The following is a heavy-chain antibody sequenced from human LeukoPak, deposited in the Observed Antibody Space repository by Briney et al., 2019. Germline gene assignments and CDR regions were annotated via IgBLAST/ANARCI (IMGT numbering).Heavy chain of an antibody. CDR1: GYTFTGYY. J-gene: IGHJ6*02. CDR2: INPNSGNT. CDR3: ARGSPYYYYGMDV. Sequence: ASVKVSCKASGYTFTGYYMHWVRQAPGQGLEWMGWINPNSGNTGYAQKFQGRVTMTRNTSISTAYMELSSLRSEDTAVYYRARGSPYYYYGMDVWGQGTTVTVSS. V-gene: IGHV1-8*02.